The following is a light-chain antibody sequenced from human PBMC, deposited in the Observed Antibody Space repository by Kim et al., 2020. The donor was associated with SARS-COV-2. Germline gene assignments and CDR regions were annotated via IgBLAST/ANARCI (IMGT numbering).Light chain of an antibody. Sequence: SSELTQDPAVSVALGQTGRITCQGDSLRIYYPSWYQQKPGQAPVLVIYGKNNRHSGIPDRFSGYSSGNTASLTITGAQAGDEADYYCNSRDNRGHHCVFGGWTQLTVL. CDR2: GKN. V-gene: IGLV3-19*01. J-gene: IGLJ7*01. CDR3: NSRDNRGHHCV. CDR1: SLRIYY.